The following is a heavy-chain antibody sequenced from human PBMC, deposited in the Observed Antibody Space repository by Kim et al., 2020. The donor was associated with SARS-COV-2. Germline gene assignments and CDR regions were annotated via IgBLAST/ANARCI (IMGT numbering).Heavy chain of an antibody. V-gene: IGHV4-34*01. CDR3: ARGDVWGSYRYHPFDY. CDR2: INHSGST. J-gene: IGHJ4*02. Sequence: SETLSLTCAVYGGSFSGYYWSWIRQPPGKGLEWIGEINHSGSTNYNPSLKSRVTISVDTSKNQFSLKLSSVTTADTAVYYCARGDVWGSYRYHPFDYWGQGTLVTVSS. D-gene: IGHD3-16*02. CDR1: GGSFSGYY.